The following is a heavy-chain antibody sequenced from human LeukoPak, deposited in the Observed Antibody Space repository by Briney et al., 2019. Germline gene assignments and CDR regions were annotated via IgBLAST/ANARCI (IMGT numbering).Heavy chain of an antibody. D-gene: IGHD1-26*01. V-gene: IGHV4-61*02. CDR2: IYTSGST. Sequence: PSETLSLTCTVSGGSISSGSYYWSWIRQPAGKGLEWIGRIYTSGSTNYNPSLKSRVTISVDTSKNQFSLKLSSVTAADTAVYYCARVIVGATGYFDYWGQGTLVTVSS. CDR1: GGSISSGSYY. J-gene: IGHJ4*02. CDR3: ARVIVGATGYFDY.